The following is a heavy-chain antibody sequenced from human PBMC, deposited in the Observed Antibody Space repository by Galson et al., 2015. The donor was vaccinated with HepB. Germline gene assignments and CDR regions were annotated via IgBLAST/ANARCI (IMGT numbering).Heavy chain of an antibody. CDR1: RFSFSSYA. D-gene: IGHD1-14*01. V-gene: IGHV3-23*01. CDR3: AKGHRGYYFDY. Sequence: SLRLSCAASRFSFSSYAMSWVRQAPGKGLEWVSAISSSGGSTYYADSVKGRFTISRDNSKNTLYLQMNSLRAEDTAVYYCAKGHRGYYFDYWGQGTLVTVSS. J-gene: IGHJ4*02. CDR2: ISSSGGST.